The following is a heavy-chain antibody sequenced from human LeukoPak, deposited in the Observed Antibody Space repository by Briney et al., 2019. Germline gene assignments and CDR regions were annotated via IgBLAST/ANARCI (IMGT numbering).Heavy chain of an antibody. V-gene: IGHV3-23*01. CDR2: ISASGDGS. J-gene: IGHJ4*02. CDR1: GFTFSSYA. Sequence: GGSLRLSCAASGFTFSSYAINWVRQAPGKGLEWVSSISASGDGSYYALSVKGRFTISRDNSKDTLFLQMNSLRAEDTAVYYCVGRLRGWSSGFDYWGQEILVSVFS. D-gene: IGHD6-19*01. CDR3: VGRLRGWSSGFDY.